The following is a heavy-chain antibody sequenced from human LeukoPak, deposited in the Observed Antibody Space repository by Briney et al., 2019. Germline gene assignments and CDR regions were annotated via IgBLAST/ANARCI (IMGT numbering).Heavy chain of an antibody. Sequence: GGSLRLSCAASGFTFSTYGMYWVRQAPGKGLEYVSSISSNGNTYYADSVMGRFTISRDNPKNTLYLQMGSLRDEDLAVYYCARARVAAKSGYMDVWGTGTTVTICS. J-gene: IGHJ6*03. CDR1: GFTFSTYG. D-gene: IGHD2-15*01. CDR2: ISSNGNT. V-gene: IGHV3-64*02. CDR3: ARARVAAKSGYMDV.